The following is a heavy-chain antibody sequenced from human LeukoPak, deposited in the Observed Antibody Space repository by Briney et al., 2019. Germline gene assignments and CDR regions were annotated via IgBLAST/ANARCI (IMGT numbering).Heavy chain of an antibody. CDR3: ARPYSGSYYPRAFDI. CDR1: GYTFTSYA. Sequence: ASVKVSCKASGYTFTSYAMNWVRQAPGQGLEWMGWANTNTGNPTYAQGFTGRFVFSLDTSVSTAYLQISSLKAEDTAVYYCARPYSGSYYPRAFDIWGQGTMVTVSS. D-gene: IGHD1-26*01. J-gene: IGHJ3*02. CDR2: ANTNTGNP. V-gene: IGHV7-4-1*02.